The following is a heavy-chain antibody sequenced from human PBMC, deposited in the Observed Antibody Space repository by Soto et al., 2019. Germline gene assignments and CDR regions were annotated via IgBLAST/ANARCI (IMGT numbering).Heavy chain of an antibody. CDR2: ISFDGSNN. D-gene: IGHD6-19*01. Sequence: QVQLVESGGRVVQPGSPLRLSGTASGFTINSYALNWVRQDPGKGLEWVAIISFDGSNNYYVDSVKGRFTISTDNSKSALYVRMNRVTADDTALNYGATERIPVSGRGGMWVPYWYCDLWGRGTLLIVSS. CDR1: GFTINSYA. J-gene: IGHJ2*01. CDR3: ATERIPVSGRGGMWVPYWYCDL. V-gene: IGHV3-30-3*01.